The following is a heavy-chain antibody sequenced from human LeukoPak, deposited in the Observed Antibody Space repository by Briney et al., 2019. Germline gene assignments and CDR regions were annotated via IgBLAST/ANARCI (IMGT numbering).Heavy chain of an antibody. J-gene: IGHJ4*02. V-gene: IGHV3-30*02. CDR3: ATDRHWAFDY. CDR2: IRYDGSNK. D-gene: IGHD3-16*01. Sequence: GGSLRLSRAASGFTFSSYGMHWVRQAPGKGLEWVAFIRYDGSNKYYADSVKGRFTISRDNSKNTLYLQMNSLRAEDTAVYYCATDRHWAFDYWGQGTLVTVSS. CDR1: GFTFSSYG.